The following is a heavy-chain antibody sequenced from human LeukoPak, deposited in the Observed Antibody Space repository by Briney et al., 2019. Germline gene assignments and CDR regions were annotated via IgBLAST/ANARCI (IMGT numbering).Heavy chain of an antibody. D-gene: IGHD3-9*01. CDR3: AMTEPLRDDILTGPSDAFDI. CDR1: GGSISSSSYY. CDR2: IYYSGST. V-gene: IGHV4-39*01. Sequence: PSETLSLTCTVSGGSISSSSYYWGWIRQPPGKGLEWIGSIYYSGSTYYNPSLKSRVTISVDTSKNQFSLKLSSVTAADTAVYYCAMTEPLRDDILTGPSDAFDIWGQGTMVTVSS. J-gene: IGHJ3*02.